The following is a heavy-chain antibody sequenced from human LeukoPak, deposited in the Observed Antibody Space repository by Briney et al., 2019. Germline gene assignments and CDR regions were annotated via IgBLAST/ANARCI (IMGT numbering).Heavy chain of an antibody. V-gene: IGHV3-53*01. CDR1: GFAVRSNH. CDR3: ATSIVGLTYDEHFQH. Sequence: GGSLRLSCAASGFAVRSNHMNWVRQAPGKGLEWVSVIFNGGSNADSVKGRFTISRDNSKNTLYLQMNSLRAEDTAVYYCATSIVGLTYDEHFQHWGQGTLVTVSS. CDR2: IFNGGS. J-gene: IGHJ1*01. D-gene: IGHD1-26*01.